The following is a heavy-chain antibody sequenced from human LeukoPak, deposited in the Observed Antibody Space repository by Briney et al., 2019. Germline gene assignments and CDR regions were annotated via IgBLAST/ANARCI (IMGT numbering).Heavy chain of an antibody. CDR3: ARLFGGSYPPYYYYYYMDV. Sequence: SETLSLTCAVSGGSISSYYRSWIRQPPGKGLEWIGYIYYSGSTNYNPSLKSRVTISVDTSKNQFSLKLSSVTAADTAVYYCARLFGGSYPPYYYYYYMDVWGKGTTVTVSS. CDR1: GGSISSYY. V-gene: IGHV4-59*01. D-gene: IGHD1-26*01. CDR2: IYYSGST. J-gene: IGHJ6*03.